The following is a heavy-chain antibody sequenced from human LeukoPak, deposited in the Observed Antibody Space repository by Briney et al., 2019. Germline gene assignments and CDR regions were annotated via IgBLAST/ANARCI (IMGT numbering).Heavy chain of an antibody. CDR3: ARQLRGEAVAGHLQPFDY. J-gene: IGHJ4*02. D-gene: IGHD6-19*01. CDR2: IYYSGST. V-gene: IGHV4-59*08. Sequence: SETLSLTCNASGGSISSYYWSWIRQPPGKGLEWIGYIYYSGSTNYNPSLKSRVTTSVDTSKNQFSLKLTSVTAADTAVYFCARQLRGEAVAGHLQPFDYWGQGTLVTVSS. CDR1: GGSISSYY.